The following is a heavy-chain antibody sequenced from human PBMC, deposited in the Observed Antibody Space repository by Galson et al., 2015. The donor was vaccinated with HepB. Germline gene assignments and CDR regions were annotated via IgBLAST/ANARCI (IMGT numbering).Heavy chain of an antibody. J-gene: IGHJ6*02. CDR1: GFTFSDYY. CDR3: ARDPPPPPSDHYYAIDL. V-gene: IGHV3-11*01. D-gene: IGHD1-14*01. CDR2: ISSSGSTI. Sequence: SLRLSCAASGFTFSDYYMSWIRQAPGKGLEWVSYISSSGSTIYYADSVKGRFTISRDNAKNSLYLQMNSLRAEDTAVYYCARDPPPPPSDHYYAIDLSAQGTTLTAPS.